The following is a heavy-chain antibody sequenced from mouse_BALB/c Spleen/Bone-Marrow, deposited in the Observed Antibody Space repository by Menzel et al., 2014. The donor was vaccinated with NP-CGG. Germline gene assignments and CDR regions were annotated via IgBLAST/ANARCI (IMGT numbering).Heavy chain of an antibody. CDR1: GFTFTDYY. J-gene: IGHJ3*01. Sequence: EVNVMDSGGGLVQPGGSLRLSCATSGFTFTDYYMSWVRQPPGKALEWWGFIRNKANGYTTEYSASVKGRFTISRDNSQSILYLQMNTLRAEDSATYYCARDRRYDLAWFAYWGQGTLVTVSA. V-gene: IGHV7-3*02. D-gene: IGHD2-14*01. CDR3: ARDRRYDLAWFAY. CDR2: IRNKANGYTT.